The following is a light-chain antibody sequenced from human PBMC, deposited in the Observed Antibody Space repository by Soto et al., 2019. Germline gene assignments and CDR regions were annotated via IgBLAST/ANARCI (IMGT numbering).Light chain of an antibody. J-gene: IGLJ3*02. CDR3: LLYLGGGIWV. CDR1: YGPVFTSSY. CDR2: NTN. V-gene: IGLV8-61*01. Sequence: QAVVTQEPSLSVSSGGTVTLTCGLSYGPVFTSSYNNWYQQTPGQAPRTLIFNTNTRSSGVPDRFSGSILGDKAALTITGAQADDDSYYYCLLYLGGGIWVFGGGTKVTVL.